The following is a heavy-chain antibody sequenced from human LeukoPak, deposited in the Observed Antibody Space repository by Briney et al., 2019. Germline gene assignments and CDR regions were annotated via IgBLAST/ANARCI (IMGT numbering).Heavy chain of an antibody. CDR1: GFSLSTSGTR. CDR3: TRIRRDGYSLDY. V-gene: IGHV2-70*04. J-gene: IGHJ4*02. CDR2: IDWDDDK. D-gene: IGHD5-24*01. Sequence: SGPTLVNPTQTLTLTCTFSGFSLSTSGTRVSWIRQPPGKALEWLARIDWDDDKFYSTSLKTRLTISKDNSKNQVVLTMTKMDPVDTATYYCTRIRRDGYSLDYWGQGTLVTVSS.